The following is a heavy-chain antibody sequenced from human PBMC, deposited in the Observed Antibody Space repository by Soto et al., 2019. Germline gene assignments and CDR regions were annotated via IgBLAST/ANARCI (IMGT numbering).Heavy chain of an antibody. CDR1: GGSISSSSYY. CDR3: ARGIGRDDYYDSSGYYFLDNDY. Sequence: PSETLSLTCTVSGGSISSSSYYWGWIRQPPGKGLEWIGSIYYSGSTYYNPSLKSRVTISVDTSKNQFSLKLSSATAADTAVYYCARGIGRDDYYDSSGYYFLDNDYWGQGTLVTVSS. J-gene: IGHJ4*02. D-gene: IGHD3-22*01. CDR2: IYYSGST. V-gene: IGHV4-39*01.